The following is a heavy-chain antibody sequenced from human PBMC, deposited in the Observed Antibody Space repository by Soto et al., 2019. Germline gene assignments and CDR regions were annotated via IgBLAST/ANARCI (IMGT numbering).Heavy chain of an antibody. D-gene: IGHD5-12*01. V-gene: IGHV3-23*01. Sequence: GESLKISCAASGFTFSSYAMSWVRQAPGKGLEWVSAISGSGGSTYYADSVKGRFTISRDNSKNTLYLQMNSLRAEDTAVYYCAKDDSGYVIGDWFDPWGQGTLVTVSS. CDR1: GFTFSSYA. J-gene: IGHJ5*02. CDR2: ISGSGGST. CDR3: AKDDSGYVIGDWFDP.